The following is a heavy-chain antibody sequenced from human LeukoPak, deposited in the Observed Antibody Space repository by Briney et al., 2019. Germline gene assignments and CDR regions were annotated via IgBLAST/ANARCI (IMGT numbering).Heavy chain of an antibody. Sequence: GGSLRLSCAASGFDFGAYEMNWVRQAPGKGLEWVAYFAGSDTTTYYADSVKCRFTISRDNARNSLYLQMNSLRAEDTALYYCTTLGYHLDSWGQGTLVTVSS. CDR3: TTLGYHLDS. CDR1: GFDFGAYE. J-gene: IGHJ4*02. D-gene: IGHD3-22*01. V-gene: IGHV3-48*03. CDR2: FAGSDTTT.